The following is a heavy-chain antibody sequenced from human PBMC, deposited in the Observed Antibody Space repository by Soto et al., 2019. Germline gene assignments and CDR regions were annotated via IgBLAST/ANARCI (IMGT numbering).Heavy chain of an antibody. Sequence: GGSLRLSCAASGFTFSTYAMNWVRQAPGKGLEWISYISSTYEIHYIDSVEGRFTVSRDNAKNSLFLQMNNLGAEDTAVYFCARDLDWAFDYWGQGTLVTVSS. D-gene: IGHD3-9*01. J-gene: IGHJ4*02. CDR1: GFTFSTYA. V-gene: IGHV3-48*01. CDR2: ISSTYEI. CDR3: ARDLDWAFDY.